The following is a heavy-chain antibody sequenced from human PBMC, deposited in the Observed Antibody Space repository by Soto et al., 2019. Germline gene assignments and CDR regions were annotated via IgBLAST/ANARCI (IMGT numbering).Heavy chain of an antibody. CDR1: GVSFSWYY. V-gene: IGHV4-34*01. D-gene: IGHD6-13*01. CDR2: INHSGST. J-gene: IGHJ2*01. CDR3: ARGRYSAAGPGFFDP. Sequence: QVQLQQWGAGLLKPSETLSLTCAVYGVSFSWYYWSWIRQPPGKGLEWFGEINHSGSTNYNPSLKSRVTISVDTSKNQFALKLTSVTAADTAVYYCARGRYSAAGPGFFDPWGRGTLVTVSS.